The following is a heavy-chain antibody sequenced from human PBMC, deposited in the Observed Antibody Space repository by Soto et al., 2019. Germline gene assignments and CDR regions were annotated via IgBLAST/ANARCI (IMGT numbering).Heavy chain of an antibody. CDR2: LYWDDDK. CDR3: AHRRMYNNDWGWGDFDY. V-gene: IGHV2-5*05. CDR1: EFSLRTSVVG. J-gene: IGHJ4*02. Sequence: ITLKESGPTLVKPTQTLTLTCSFSEFSLRTSVVGVGWIRQPPGEALEWLALLYWDDDKRYDPSLKSRLTIFRDAADSQVVIIMTKMDHVDTAKYYCAHRRMYNNDWGWGDFDYWGQGTLVTVSS. D-gene: IGHD1-20*01.